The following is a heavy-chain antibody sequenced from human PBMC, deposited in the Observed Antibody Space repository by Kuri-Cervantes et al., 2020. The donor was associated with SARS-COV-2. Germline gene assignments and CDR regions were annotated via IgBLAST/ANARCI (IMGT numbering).Heavy chain of an antibody. CDR2: IYSGGSST. CDR1: GFKFVDYA. CDR3: AKCMVRGVIISPYFDY. D-gene: IGHD3-10*01. J-gene: IGHJ4*02. V-gene: IGHV3-23*03. Sequence: GESLKISCAGSGFKFVDYAMSWVRQAPGKGLEWVSVIYSGGSSTYYADSVKGRFTISRDNSKNTLYLQRNSLRAEDTAVYYCAKCMVRGVIISPYFDYWGQGTLVTVSS.